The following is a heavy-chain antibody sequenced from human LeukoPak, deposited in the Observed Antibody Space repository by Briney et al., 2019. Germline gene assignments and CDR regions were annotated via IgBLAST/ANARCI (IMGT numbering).Heavy chain of an antibody. CDR3: ARGKVSSGIQVWLPSY. Sequence: ASVKVSCKASGYTFTGYSIHWVRQAPGQGLEWMGWINPNSGGTNCAQKFQGRVTMTRDTSISTAYMELSRLRSDDTAVYYCARGKVSSGIQVWLPSYWGQGTLVTVSS. CDR1: GYTFTGYS. J-gene: IGHJ4*02. V-gene: IGHV1-2*02. D-gene: IGHD5-18*01. CDR2: INPNSGGT.